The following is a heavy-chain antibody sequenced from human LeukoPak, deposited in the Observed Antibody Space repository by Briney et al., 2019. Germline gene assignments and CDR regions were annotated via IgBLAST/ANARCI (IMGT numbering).Heavy chain of an antibody. CDR3: ARRSKWFGELLSPEFDY. J-gene: IGHJ4*02. CDR1: GFTFSSYS. Sequence: GGSLRLSCAASGFTFSSYSMNWVRQAPGKGLEWVSSISSSSSYIYYADSVKGRFTISRDNAKNSLYLQMNSLRAEDTAVYYCARRSKWFGELLSPEFDYWGQGTLVTVSS. CDR2: ISSSSSYI. D-gene: IGHD3-10*01. V-gene: IGHV3-21*01.